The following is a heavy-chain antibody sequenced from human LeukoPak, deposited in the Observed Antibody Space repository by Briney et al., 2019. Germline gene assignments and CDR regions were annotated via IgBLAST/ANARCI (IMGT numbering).Heavy chain of an antibody. V-gene: IGHV3-23*01. CDR3: AKAPVGHCSGAFCYHFDS. Sequence: GGSLRLSCATSGFTFRNDWVTWVRQAQGKGLEWVAAISGDNPGTYHANSVKGRFTISRDNSKNTLHLQMSGLRAEDTARYYCAKAPVGHCSGAFCYHFDSWGQGTLVTVSS. CDR2: ISGDNPGT. J-gene: IGHJ4*02. D-gene: IGHD2-15*01. CDR1: GFTFRNDW.